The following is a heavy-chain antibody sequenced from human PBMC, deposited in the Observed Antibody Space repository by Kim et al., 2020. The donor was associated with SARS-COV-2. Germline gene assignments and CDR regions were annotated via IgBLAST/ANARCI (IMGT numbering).Heavy chain of an antibody. CDR2: TTCSGDGY. CDR3: VRYGRSYGAVL. D-gene: IGHD5-18*01. V-gene: IGHV3-64*04. J-gene: IGHJ4*02. CDR1: GFTFSDYV. Sequence: GGSLRLSCAGSGFTFSDYVIHWVRRAPGKGLEWVSVTTCSGDGYFYADSVEGRFTSSRDNSKNTLYLQMNSLRLEDTSMYYCVRYGRSYGAVLWGQGTLDSVST.